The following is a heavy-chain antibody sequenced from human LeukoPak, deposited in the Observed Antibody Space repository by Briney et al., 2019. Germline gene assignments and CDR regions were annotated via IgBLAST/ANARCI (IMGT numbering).Heavy chain of an antibody. J-gene: IGHJ4*02. CDR3: ARWDGYSSSPDY. V-gene: IGHV1-2*02. CDR2: INPNSGDT. D-gene: IGHD6-13*01. Sequence: GASVKVSCKASGYTFTGYYMHWVRQAPGQGLEWMGWINPNSGDTDYAQKFQGRVTMTRDTSIGTTHMEVTRLRSDDAAVYYCARWDGYSSSPDYWGQGTLVTVSS. CDR1: GYTFTGYY.